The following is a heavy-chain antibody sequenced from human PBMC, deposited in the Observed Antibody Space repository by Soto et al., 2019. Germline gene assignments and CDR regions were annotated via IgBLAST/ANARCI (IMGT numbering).Heavy chain of an antibody. CDR2: MNPNSGNT. J-gene: IGHJ4*02. V-gene: IGHV1-8*01. CDR3: ARVKGIAARHFDY. D-gene: IGHD6-6*01. CDR1: GYTFTSYD. Sequence: ASVKVSCKASGYTFTSYDINWVRQATGQGLEWMGWMNPNSGNTGYAQKFQGRVTITADESTSTAYMELSSLRSEDTAVYYCARVKGIAARHFDYWGQGTLVTVSS.